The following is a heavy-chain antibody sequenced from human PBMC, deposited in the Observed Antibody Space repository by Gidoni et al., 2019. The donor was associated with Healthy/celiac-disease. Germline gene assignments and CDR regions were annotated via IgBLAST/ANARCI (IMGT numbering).Heavy chain of an antibody. CDR1: GFSLSTSGVG. J-gene: IGHJ5*02. CDR3: AHRHPAYYDFWSGLIGSFDP. Sequence: QITLKESGPTLVKPTQTLTLTCTFSGFSLSTSGVGVGWIRQPPGKALEWLALIYWNDDKRYSPSLKSRLTITKDTSKNQVVLTMTNMDPVDTATYYCAHRHPAYYDFWSGLIGSFDPWGQGTLVTVSS. D-gene: IGHD3-3*01. CDR2: IYWNDDK. V-gene: IGHV2-5*01.